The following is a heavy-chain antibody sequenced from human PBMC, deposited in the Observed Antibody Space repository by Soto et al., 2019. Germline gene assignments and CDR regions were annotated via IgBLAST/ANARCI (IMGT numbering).Heavy chain of an antibody. J-gene: IGHJ5*02. D-gene: IGHD6-19*01. V-gene: IGHV2-5*01. CDR1: GFSLRTSGVG. CDR3: AKSGSSGWYGWFDP. Sequence: SGPTLVNPTQTLTLTCIFSGFSLRTSGVGVGWIRQPPGKALEWLGFIYWNDDKRYSPSLKSRLTITKDTSKNQVVLTMTDMDPVDTATYYCAKSGSSGWYGWFDPWGHGTLVTVSS. CDR2: IYWNDDK.